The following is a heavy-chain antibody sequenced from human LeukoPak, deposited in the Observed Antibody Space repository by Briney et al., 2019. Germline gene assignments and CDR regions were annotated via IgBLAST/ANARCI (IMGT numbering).Heavy chain of an antibody. D-gene: IGHD4-17*01. J-gene: IGHJ4*02. V-gene: IGHV3-23*01. Sequence: GGSLRLSCTASGFTFSNYPINFVRQAPGKGLDWVSAISGSGGSTYYADSVKGRFTISRDNSKNTLYLQMNSLRAEDTAVYYCAKDPGGYGDYEGAFDYWGQGTLVTVSS. CDR3: AKDPGGYGDYEGAFDY. CDR2: ISGSGGST. CDR1: GFTFSNYP.